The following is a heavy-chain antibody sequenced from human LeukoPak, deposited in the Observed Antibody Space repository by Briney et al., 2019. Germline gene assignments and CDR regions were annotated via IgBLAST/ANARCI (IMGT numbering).Heavy chain of an antibody. V-gene: IGHV6-1*01. D-gene: IGHD6-13*01. J-gene: IGHJ5*02. Sequence: SQTLSLTCAISGDSVSSNSAAWNWIRQSPSRGLEWLGRTYYRSKWYNDYAVSVKSRITINPDTSMNQFSLQLNSVTPEDTAVYYCAREGSRDSSSWYWFDPWGQGTLVTVSS. CDR1: GDSVSSNSAA. CDR2: TYYRSKWYN. CDR3: AREGSRDSSSWYWFDP.